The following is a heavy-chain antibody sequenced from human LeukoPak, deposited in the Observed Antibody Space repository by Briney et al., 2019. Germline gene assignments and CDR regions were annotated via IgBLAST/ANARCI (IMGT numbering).Heavy chain of an antibody. V-gene: IGHV1-69*05. CDR3: ARGWYYYDSSGYYPYYYYMDV. J-gene: IGHJ6*03. CDR2: IIPIFGTA. D-gene: IGHD3-22*01. CDR1: GGTFSSYA. Sequence: ASVNVSCKASGGTFSSYAISWVRQAPGQGLEWMGGIIPIFGTANYAQKFQGRVTITTDESTSTAYMELSSLRSEDTAVYYCARGWYYYDSSGYYPYYYYMDVWGKGTTVTVSS.